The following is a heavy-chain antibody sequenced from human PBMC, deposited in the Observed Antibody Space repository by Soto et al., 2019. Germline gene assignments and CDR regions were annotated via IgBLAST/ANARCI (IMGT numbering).Heavy chain of an antibody. V-gene: IGHV1-46*04. Sequence: QVQLMQSGAEVKKPGASVKVSCKASGDTFTGYYIHWVRQAPGQGLEWMGTVNHSGGHTTYAHHLLGSMTTTKDTTTSILYMERTRLTADEAAKYCGARGGHVVVVTAAFDYWGQGTLVTVSS. CDR3: ARGGHVVVVTAAFDY. CDR2: VNHSGGHT. D-gene: IGHD2-21*02. CDR1: GDTFTGYY. J-gene: IGHJ4*02.